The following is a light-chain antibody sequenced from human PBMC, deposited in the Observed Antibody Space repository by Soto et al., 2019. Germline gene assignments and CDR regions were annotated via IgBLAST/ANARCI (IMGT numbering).Light chain of an antibody. CDR2: GAS. CDR1: QDIRTS. J-gene: IGKJ3*01. CDR3: QHYNNLPPFT. V-gene: IGKV1-33*01. Sequence: DLQMTQSPSSLSASVGARVTITCQASQDIRTSLSWFQQKPGRAPKLLIYGASYLETGVPSRFRGSGSGIDFSFTISSLQPEDIATYYCQHYNNLPPFTFGPGTKVDIK.